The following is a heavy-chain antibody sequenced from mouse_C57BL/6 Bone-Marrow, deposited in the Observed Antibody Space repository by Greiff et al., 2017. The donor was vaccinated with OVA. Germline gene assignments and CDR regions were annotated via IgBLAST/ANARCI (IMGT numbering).Heavy chain of an antibody. D-gene: IGHD2-4*01. V-gene: IGHV5-6*02. J-gene: IGHJ2*01. Sequence: EVKLMESGGDLVKPGGSLKLSCAASGFTFSSYGMSWVRQTPDKRLEWVATISSGGSYTYYPDSVKGRFTISRDNAKNTLYLQMSSLKSEDTAVYYCARRMITSYYFDYWGQGTTLTVSS. CDR2: ISSGGSYT. CDR3: ARRMITSYYFDY. CDR1: GFTFSSYG.